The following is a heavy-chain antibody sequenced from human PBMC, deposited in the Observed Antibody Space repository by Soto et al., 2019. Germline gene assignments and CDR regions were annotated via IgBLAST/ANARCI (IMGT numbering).Heavy chain of an antibody. CDR1: GFTVSSNY. J-gene: IGHJ4*02. Sequence: GGSLRLSCAASGFTVSSNYMSWVRQAPGKGLEWASVIYSGGSTYYADSVKGRFTISRDNSKNTLYLQMNSLRAEDTAVYYCARAPYYYDSSGYLDYWGQGTLVTVSS. D-gene: IGHD3-22*01. V-gene: IGHV3-53*01. CDR2: IYSGGST. CDR3: ARAPYYYDSSGYLDY.